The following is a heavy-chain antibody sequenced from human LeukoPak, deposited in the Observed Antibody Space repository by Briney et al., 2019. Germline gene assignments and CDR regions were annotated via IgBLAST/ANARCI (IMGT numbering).Heavy chain of an antibody. Sequence: TSETLSLTCAVYGGSFSGYYWTWIRQAPRKGLEWIGEINPSGRISYNPSPKSRLTISVDASKNQFSLNLRSLTAADTAVYYCARGRQEVSMIVVVMTAVSYYLDVWGKGTTVTVS. CDR1: GGSFSGYY. CDR2: INPSGRI. J-gene: IGHJ6*03. CDR3: ARGRQEVSMIVVVMTAVSYYLDV. D-gene: IGHD3-22*01. V-gene: IGHV4-34*01.